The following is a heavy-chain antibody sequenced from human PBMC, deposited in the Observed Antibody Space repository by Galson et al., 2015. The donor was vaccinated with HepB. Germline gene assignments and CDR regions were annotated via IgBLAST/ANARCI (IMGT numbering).Heavy chain of an antibody. V-gene: IGHV1-18*01. Sequence: SVKVSCKASGYTFSSYSITWVRQAPGQGLEWVGWISPHNRYTNYAQNFQGRVTMTTDTSTNTAYMELRSLRSDDTAIYYWARGAVVVAVGATENNWFDPWGRGTLVTVSS. J-gene: IGHJ5*02. CDR2: ISPHNRYT. CDR3: ARGAVVVAVGATENNWFDP. CDR1: GYTFSSYS. D-gene: IGHD2-15*01.